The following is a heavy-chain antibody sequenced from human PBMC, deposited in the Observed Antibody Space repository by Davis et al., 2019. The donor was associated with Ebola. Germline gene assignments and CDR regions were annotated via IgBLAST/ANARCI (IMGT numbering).Heavy chain of an antibody. V-gene: IGHV3-11*06. D-gene: IGHD5-18*01. CDR1: GFTFSDYY. CDR3: ARGGDSYGYLGGVCFDY. CDR2: ISSSSSYT. J-gene: IGHJ4*02. Sequence: GESLKISCAASGFTFSDYYMSWIRQAPGKGLEWVSYISSSSSYTNYADSVKGRFTISRDNAKNSLYLQMNSLRAEDTAVYYCARGGDSYGYLGGVCFDYWGQGTLVTVSS.